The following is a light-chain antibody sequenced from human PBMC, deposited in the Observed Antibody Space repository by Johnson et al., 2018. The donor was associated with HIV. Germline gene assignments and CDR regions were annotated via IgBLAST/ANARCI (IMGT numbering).Light chain of an antibody. CDR3: GTWDGGLSVYV. J-gene: IGLJ1*01. V-gene: IGLV1-51*01. Sequence: QPVLTQPPSVSAAPGQKVTISCSGSSSNIGNNYVSWYQQLPGTAPKLLIYDNNKRPSGIPDRFSASKSGTSATLGITGLQTGDEANYYCGTWDGGLSVYVFGTGTAVTVL. CDR2: DNN. CDR1: SSNIGNNY.